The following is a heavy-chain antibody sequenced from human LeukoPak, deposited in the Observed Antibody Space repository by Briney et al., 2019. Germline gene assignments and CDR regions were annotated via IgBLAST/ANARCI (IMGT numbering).Heavy chain of an antibody. V-gene: IGHV1-69*13. Sequence: SVKVSCKASGGTFSSYAISWVRQAPGQGLEWMGGIIPIFGTANYAQKFQGRVTITADESTSTAYMELSSLRSEDTAVYYCAATPYSGGPWPYFDYWGQGTLVTVSS. CDR1: GGTFSSYA. D-gene: IGHD1-26*01. CDR2: IIPIFGTA. CDR3: AATPYSGGPWPYFDY. J-gene: IGHJ4*02.